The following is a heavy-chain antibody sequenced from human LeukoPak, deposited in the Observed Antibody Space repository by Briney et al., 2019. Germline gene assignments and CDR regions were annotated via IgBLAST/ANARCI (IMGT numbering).Heavy chain of an antibody. V-gene: IGHV4-4*07. J-gene: IGHJ4*02. Sequence: SETLSLTCTVSGGSISSYYWSWIRQPAGKGLEWIGRIYTSGSTNYNPSLKSRVTMSVDTSKNQFSLKLSSVTAADTAVYYCARGFYYDSSGYDYFDYWGQGTLVTVSS. D-gene: IGHD3-22*01. CDR2: IYTSGST. CDR3: ARGFYYDSSGYDYFDY. CDR1: GGSISSYY.